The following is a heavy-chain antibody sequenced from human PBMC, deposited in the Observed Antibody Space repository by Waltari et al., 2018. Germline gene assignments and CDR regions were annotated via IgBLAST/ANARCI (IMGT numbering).Heavy chain of an antibody. Sequence: QVTLKESGPALVKPTQTLTLTCTFSGFSLSTSGMRVSWIRQPPGKALEWLARIDWDDDKFYSTSLKTSLTISKDTSKNQVFLTMTNMDPVDTATYYCARIPAHCSCGSCYSGYFDYWGQGTLVTVSS. CDR2: IDWDDDK. V-gene: IGHV2-70*04. J-gene: IGHJ4*02. D-gene: IGHD2-15*01. CDR1: GFSLSTSGMR. CDR3: ARIPAHCSCGSCYSGYFDY.